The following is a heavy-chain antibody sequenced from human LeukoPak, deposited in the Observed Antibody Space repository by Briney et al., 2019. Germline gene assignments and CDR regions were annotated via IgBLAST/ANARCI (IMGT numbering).Heavy chain of an antibody. Sequence: SETLSLTCTVSGGSISSYYWSWIRQPPGKGLEWIGYIYYSGSTNYNPSLKSRVTISVDTSKNQFSLKLSSVTAADTAVYYCARAFSSRGYDFWSGYYNYYYGMDVWGQGTLVTVSS. D-gene: IGHD3-3*01. V-gene: IGHV4-59*01. CDR1: GGSISSYY. CDR2: IYYSGST. CDR3: ARAFSSRGYDFWSGYYNYYYGMDV. J-gene: IGHJ6*02.